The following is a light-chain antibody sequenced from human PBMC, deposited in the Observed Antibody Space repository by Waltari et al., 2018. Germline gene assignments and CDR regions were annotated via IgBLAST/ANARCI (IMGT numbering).Light chain of an antibody. J-gene: IGKJ4*01. CDR1: QTVSKNY. Sequence: EIVLTQSPGTLSLSPGERATLSCRASQTVSKNYLAWYQQNPGQAPRLLTDDASNRDTGIPDRFSGSGSGTDFTLTISRLEPEDFAVYYCQQCAISPLTFGGGTKVEI. V-gene: IGKV3-20*01. CDR3: QQCAISPLT. CDR2: DAS.